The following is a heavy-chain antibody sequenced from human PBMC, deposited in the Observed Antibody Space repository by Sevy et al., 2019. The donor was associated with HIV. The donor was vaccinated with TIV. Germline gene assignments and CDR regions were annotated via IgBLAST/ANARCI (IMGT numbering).Heavy chain of an antibody. CDR1: GFTFSNYA. D-gene: IGHD2-2*01. Sequence: GGSLRLSCAASGFTFSNYAINWVRQAPGKGLEWFSRISGSGDSTFYADSVKGRFTISRDNSKNTVHLQMNSLRVEDTAVYYCAKVRAPADIDPFYYYAYGMDVWGQGTTVTVSS. CDR3: AKVRAPADIDPFYYYAYGMDV. V-gene: IGHV3-23*01. J-gene: IGHJ6*02. CDR2: ISGSGDST.